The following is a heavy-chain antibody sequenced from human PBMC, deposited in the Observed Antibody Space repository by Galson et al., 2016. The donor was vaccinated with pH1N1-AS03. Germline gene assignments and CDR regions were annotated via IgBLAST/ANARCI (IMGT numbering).Heavy chain of an antibody. J-gene: IGHJ6*02. CDR1: GFAFSHYG. CDR3: ARDEYSDYETYYYGMDV. V-gene: IGHV3-33*01. D-gene: IGHD5-12*01. Sequence: SLRLSCAASGFAFSHYGMHWVRQAPGKGLEWVAVISYGGNNDYYGDSLKGRFTISRDNSRNTLYLQMNNLRAEDTAVYYCARDEYSDYETYYYGMDVWGQGTTVTVSS. CDR2: ISYGGNND.